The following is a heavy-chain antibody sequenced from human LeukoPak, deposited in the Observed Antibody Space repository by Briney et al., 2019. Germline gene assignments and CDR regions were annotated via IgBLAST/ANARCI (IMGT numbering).Heavy chain of an antibody. D-gene: IGHD2-15*01. CDR1: GGTFSSYA. J-gene: IGHJ4*02. CDR2: IIPILGIA. Sequence: SVKVSCKASGGTFSSYAISWVRQSPGQGLEWMRRIIPILGIANYAQKFQGRVTITADKSTSTAYMELSSLRSEDTAVYYCARAPGYCSGGSCLYYFDYWGQGTLVTVSS. V-gene: IGHV1-69*04. CDR3: ARAPGYCSGGSCLYYFDY.